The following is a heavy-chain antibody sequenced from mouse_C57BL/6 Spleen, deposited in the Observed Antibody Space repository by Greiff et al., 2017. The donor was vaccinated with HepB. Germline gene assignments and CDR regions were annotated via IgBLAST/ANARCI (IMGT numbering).Heavy chain of an antibody. CDR1: GFTFSSYA. J-gene: IGHJ4*01. CDR3: ARVYYSNYVEAMDY. V-gene: IGHV5-4*01. Sequence: EVQVVESGGGLVKPGGSLKLSCAASGFTFSSYAMSWVRQTPEKRLEWVATISDGGSYTYYPDNVKGRFTISRDNAKNNLYLQMSHLKSEDTAMYYCARVYYSNYVEAMDYWGQGTSVTVSS. D-gene: IGHD2-5*01. CDR2: ISDGGSYT.